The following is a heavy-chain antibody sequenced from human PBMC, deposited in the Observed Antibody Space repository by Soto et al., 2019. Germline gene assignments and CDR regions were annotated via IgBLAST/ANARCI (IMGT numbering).Heavy chain of an antibody. D-gene: IGHD3-10*01. CDR1: GGTFNSYG. CDR3: ARVRVIRGVIPSHFGL. Sequence: QAHLAQSGAEVKKPGSSVTVSCKASGGTFNSYGICWVLQATGRGLAWRGVFIPLDGTVNYAQKFQGRVSITADKSTSTAYMALNILRSDDTAVYYCARVRVIRGVIPSHFGLWGQGTQVTVSS. V-gene: IGHV1-69*06. J-gene: IGHJ4*02. CDR2: FIPLDGTV.